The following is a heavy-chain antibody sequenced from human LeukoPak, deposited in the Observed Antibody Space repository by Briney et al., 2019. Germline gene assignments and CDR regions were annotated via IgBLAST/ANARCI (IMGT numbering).Heavy chain of an antibody. CDR2: ISAYNGNT. CDR1: GYTFTNYG. V-gene: IGHV1-18*01. CDR3: ARDYYDSSGYSHYYYYYMDV. D-gene: IGHD3-22*01. J-gene: IGHJ6*03. Sequence: ASVKVSCKASGYTFTNYGISWVRQAPGQGLEWMGWISAYNGNTNYAQKLQGRVTMTTDTSTSTAYMELRSLRSDDTAVYYCARDYYDSSGYSHYYYYYMDVWGKGTTVTISS.